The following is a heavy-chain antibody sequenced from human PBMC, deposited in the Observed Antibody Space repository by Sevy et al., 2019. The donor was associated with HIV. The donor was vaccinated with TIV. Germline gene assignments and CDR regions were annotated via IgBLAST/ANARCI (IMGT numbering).Heavy chain of an antibody. V-gene: IGHV3-30-3*01. CDR3: ARPRADYVDHYFFYAMDV. CDR1: GFALSNYYA. CDR2: ISYDGSDK. Sequence: GGSLRLSCAASGFALSNYYAMHWVRQAPGKGLEWVALISYDGSDKYYADSVKGRFTISRDNFKNTLYLQMNSLTTEDTAVYYCARPRADYVDHYFFYAMDVWGQGTTVTVSS. D-gene: IGHD4-17*01. J-gene: IGHJ6*02.